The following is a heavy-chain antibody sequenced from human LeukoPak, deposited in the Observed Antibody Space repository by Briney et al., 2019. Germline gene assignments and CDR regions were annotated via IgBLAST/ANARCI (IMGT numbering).Heavy chain of an antibody. CDR2: MSAYNGNT. CDR1: GYRFTSYG. D-gene: IGHD3-9*01. CDR3: ARGGDGDILTGLVFDY. V-gene: IGHV1-18*01. Sequence: ASVKVSCKASGYRFTSYGIGWVRQAPGQGLEWMGWMSAYNGNTNYAQKLQGRVTMTTDTSTSTAYMELRSLRSDDTAVYYCARGGDGDILTGLVFDYWRQGTLVTVSP. J-gene: IGHJ4*02.